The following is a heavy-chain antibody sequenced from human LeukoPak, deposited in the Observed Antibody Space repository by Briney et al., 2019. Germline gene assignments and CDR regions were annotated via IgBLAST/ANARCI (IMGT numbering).Heavy chain of an antibody. CDR1: GFTFSSYG. Sequence: GGSLRLSCAASGFTFSSYGMHWVRQAPGKGLEWVAFIRYDGSNKYYADSVKGRFTISRDNSKNTLYLQMNSLRAEDTAVYYCAKGVGYCSSTSCYYYYHYMDVWGKGTTVTVSS. D-gene: IGHD2-2*01. J-gene: IGHJ6*03. CDR2: IRYDGSNK. V-gene: IGHV3-30*02. CDR3: AKGVGYCSSTSCYYYYHYMDV.